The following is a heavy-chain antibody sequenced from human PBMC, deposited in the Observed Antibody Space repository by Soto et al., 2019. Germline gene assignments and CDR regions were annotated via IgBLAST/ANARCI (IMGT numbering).Heavy chain of an antibody. Sequence: GPGPIDTSETLSLTCTISGVSISSVSISSNYWSWIRQPPGKGLEWIGSIHYSGNTNYHPSLKSRVTISVDTSKNQFSLKLSSVTAADTAVYYCARYPPLRIAARKEVFYYRGQRTPVTVSA. J-gene: IGHJ4*02. D-gene: IGHD6-6*01. V-gene: IGHV4-61*01. CDR1: GVSISSVSISSNY. CDR2: IHYSGNT. CDR3: ARYPPLRIAARKEVFYY.